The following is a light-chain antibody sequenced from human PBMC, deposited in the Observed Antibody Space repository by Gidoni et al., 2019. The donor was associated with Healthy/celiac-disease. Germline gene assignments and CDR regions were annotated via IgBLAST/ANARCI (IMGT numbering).Light chain of an antibody. CDR2: EVS. V-gene: IGLV2-14*01. J-gene: IGLJ1*01. CDR1: SSDVGGYNY. Sequence: QSALTQPASVAGEPGQSIPISCTGTSSDVGGYNYVSWYQQHPGKAPKLMIYEVSKRPSGVSNRFSGSQSGNTASLTISGLQAEDAADYYCSSYTSSSTLPYVFGTGPTVTVL. CDR3: SSYTSSSTLPYV.